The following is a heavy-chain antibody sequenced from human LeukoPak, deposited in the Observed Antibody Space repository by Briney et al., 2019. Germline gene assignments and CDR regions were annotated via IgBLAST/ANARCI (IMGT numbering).Heavy chain of an antibody. V-gene: IGHV5-51*01. CDR2: IYPGDSDT. J-gene: IGHJ3*02. CDR3: ARHRQWLGDAFDI. Sequence: GESLKISCKGSGYSFTSYWIGWVRQMPGKGLEWMGIIYPGDSDTRYSPSFQGQGTISADKSNNTAYLQWSSLKASDTAMYYCARHRQWLGDAFDIWGQGPMVTVSS. CDR1: GYSFTSYW. D-gene: IGHD6-19*01.